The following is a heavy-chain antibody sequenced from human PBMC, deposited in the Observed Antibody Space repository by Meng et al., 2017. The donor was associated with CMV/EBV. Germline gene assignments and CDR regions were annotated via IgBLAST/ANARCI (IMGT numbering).Heavy chain of an antibody. CDR1: GFTFSSYG. D-gene: IGHD6-19*01. V-gene: IGHV3-30*19. J-gene: IGHJ6*02. CDR2: ISYDGSNK. CDR3: ARDWRQWLGSYYYYGMDV. Sequence: GGSLRLSCAASGFTFSSYGMHWVRQAPGKGLEWVAVISYDGSNKYYADSVKGRFTISRDNSKNTLYLQMNSLRAEDTAVYYCARDWRQWLGSYYYYGMDVWGQGTTVTVSS.